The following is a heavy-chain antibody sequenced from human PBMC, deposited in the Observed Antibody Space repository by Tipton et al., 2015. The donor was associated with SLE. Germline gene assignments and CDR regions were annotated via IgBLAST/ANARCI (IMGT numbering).Heavy chain of an antibody. CDR1: GFTFSSYS. CDR2: ISSSSSYI. V-gene: IGHV3-21*01. D-gene: IGHD6-13*01. Sequence: SLRLSCAASGFTFSSYSMKWVRQAPGKGLEWVSSISSSSSYIYYAGSVKGRFTISRDNAKNSLYLQMNSLRAEGTAVYYCARDPAGSSSWYVYDYDMDCWGKGTTVPVSS. CDR3: ARDPAGSSSWYVYDYDMDC. J-gene: IGHJ6*03.